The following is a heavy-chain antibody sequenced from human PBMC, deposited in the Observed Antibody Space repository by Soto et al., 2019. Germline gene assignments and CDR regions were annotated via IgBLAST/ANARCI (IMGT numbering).Heavy chain of an antibody. CDR2: ISTSGNYI. CDR1: GFAFSTYS. V-gene: IGHV3-21*01. J-gene: IGHJ4*02. CDR3: ASRHCTNGLCPFDD. Sequence: EVQMVESGGGLVQPGGSLRLSCAASGFAFSTYSMNWVRQAPGKGLEWVSSISTSGNYIHYADSVKGRFTISRDNAKNSLYLQMSSLRAEDTAVYYCASRHCTNGLCPFDDWGLGTLVTVSS. D-gene: IGHD2-8*01.